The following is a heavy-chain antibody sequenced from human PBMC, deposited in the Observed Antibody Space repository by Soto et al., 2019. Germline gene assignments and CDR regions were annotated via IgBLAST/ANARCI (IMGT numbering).Heavy chain of an antibody. J-gene: IGHJ5*02. Sequence: SLRVSCKPSGGSFSIYTFNWVRQAPGQGLEWMGGIIPIFGTATYAQKFQGRVTITAEDATSTAYMEVRALRSEDTAVYYCARAVSGSYSSPIDRWGPGTLVTVSS. V-gene: IGHV1-69*13. CDR1: GGSFSIYT. D-gene: IGHD3-10*01. CDR3: ARAVSGSYSSPIDR. CDR2: IIPIFGTA.